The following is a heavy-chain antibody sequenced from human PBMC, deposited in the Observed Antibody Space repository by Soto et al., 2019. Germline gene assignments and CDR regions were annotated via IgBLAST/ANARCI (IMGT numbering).Heavy chain of an antibody. D-gene: IGHD2-15*01. Sequence: SDTLSLTCAVSSGSLSSSNWWSWVRQPPGKGLEWIGEIYHSGSTNYNPSLKSRVTISVDKSKNQFSLKLSSVTAADTAVYYCAKDRRGGCSGGSCYSHWFDPWGQGTLVNVSS. CDR2: IYHSGST. CDR3: AKDRRGGCSGGSCYSHWFDP. J-gene: IGHJ5*02. CDR1: SGSLSSSNW. V-gene: IGHV4-4*02.